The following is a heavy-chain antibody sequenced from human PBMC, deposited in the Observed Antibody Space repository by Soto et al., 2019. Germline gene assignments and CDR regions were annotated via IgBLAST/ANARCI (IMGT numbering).Heavy chain of an antibody. J-gene: IGHJ6*02. CDR2: IYYSGST. V-gene: IGHV4-31*03. CDR1: SGSISSGGYY. CDR3: ARGRLSPPGYRSSWYYYYGMDV. Sequence: SETLSLTCTVSSGSISSGGYYWSWIRQHPGKGLEWIGYIYYSGSTYYNPSLKSRVTISVDTSKNQFPLKLSSVTAADTAVYYCARGRLSPPGYRSSWYYYYGMDVWGQGTTVTVSS. D-gene: IGHD6-13*01.